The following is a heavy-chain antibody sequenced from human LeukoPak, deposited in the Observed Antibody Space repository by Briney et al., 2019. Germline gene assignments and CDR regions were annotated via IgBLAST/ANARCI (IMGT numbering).Heavy chain of an antibody. CDR2: ISAYNGNT. CDR1: GYTFTSYG. D-gene: IGHD1-26*01. CDR3: ARVKGATRPYYFDY. V-gene: IGHV1-18*01. J-gene: IGHJ4*02. Sequence: GASVKVSCKASGYTFTSYGISWVRQAPAQGLEWMGWISAYNGNTNYAQKLQGRVTMTTDTSTSTAYMELRSLRSDDTAVYYCARVKGATRPYYFDYWGQGTLVTVSS.